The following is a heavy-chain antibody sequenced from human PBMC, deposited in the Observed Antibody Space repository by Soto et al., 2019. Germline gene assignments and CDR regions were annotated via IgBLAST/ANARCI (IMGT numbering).Heavy chain of an antibody. CDR3: ARGVSPKYYYDSSGYWGNWFDP. CDR2: IYYSGST. J-gene: IGHJ5*02. CDR1: GGSISSGDYY. V-gene: IGHV4-30-4*01. D-gene: IGHD3-22*01. Sequence: PSETLSLTCTVSGGSISSGDYYWSWIRQPPGKGLEWIGYIYYSGSTYYNPSLKSRVTISVDTSKNQFSLKLSSVTAADTAVYYCARGVSPKYYYDSSGYWGNWFDPWGQGTLVTVSS.